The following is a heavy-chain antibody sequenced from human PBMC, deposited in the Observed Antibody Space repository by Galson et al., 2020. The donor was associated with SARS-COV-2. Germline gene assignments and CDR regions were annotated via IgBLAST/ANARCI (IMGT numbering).Heavy chain of an antibody. CDR3: ARLRYYDVLTGYIVDV. V-gene: IGHV1-2*02. D-gene: IGHD3-9*01. CDR1: RYTFTDYY. CDR2: INPKSGGT. J-gene: IGHJ6*02. Sequence: ASVKVSCKASRYTFTDYYIHWVRQAPRQGLEWMGWINPKSGGTNYAQKFEGRVTMTGDTSITTAYMELSRLRADDTAVYYCARLRYYDVLTGYIVDVWGQGTMVTVSS.